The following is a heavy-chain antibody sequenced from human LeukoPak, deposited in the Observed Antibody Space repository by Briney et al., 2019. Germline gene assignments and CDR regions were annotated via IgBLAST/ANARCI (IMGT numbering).Heavy chain of an antibody. CDR1: GGTFSSYA. Sequence: SVKVSCKASGGTFSSYAISWVRQAPGQGLEWMGGTIPIFGTANYAQKFQGRVTITADESTSTAYMELSSLRSEDTAVYYCAGLFPPGSAFDIWGQGTMVTVSS. J-gene: IGHJ3*02. CDR3: AGLFPPGSAFDI. V-gene: IGHV1-69*13. CDR2: TIPIFGTA. D-gene: IGHD3-10*02.